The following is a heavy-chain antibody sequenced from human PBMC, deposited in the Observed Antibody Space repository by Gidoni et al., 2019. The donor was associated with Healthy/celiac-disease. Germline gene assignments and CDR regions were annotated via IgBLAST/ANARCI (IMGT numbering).Heavy chain of an antibody. J-gene: IGHJ4*02. Sequence: EVQLVESGGGLVKPGRSLRLSCTASGFTFGVYAMCWFRQAPGKGLEWVGFIRSKAYGGTTEYAASVKGRFTISRDDSKSIAYLQMNSLKTEDTAVYYCTRNYERRNAYYYGSGSYYPGHFDYWGQGTLVTVSS. D-gene: IGHD3-10*01. CDR2: IRSKAYGGTT. V-gene: IGHV3-49*05. CDR1: GFTFGVYA. CDR3: TRNYERRNAYYYGSGSYYPGHFDY.